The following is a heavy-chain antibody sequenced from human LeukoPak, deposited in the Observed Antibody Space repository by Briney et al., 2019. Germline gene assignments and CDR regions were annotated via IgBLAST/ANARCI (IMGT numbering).Heavy chain of an antibody. Sequence: PGGSLRLSCAVSGFTFSSYAMSWVRQAPGKGLEWVSAISGSGGSTYYADSVKGRFTISRDNSKNTLYLQMNSLRAEDTAVYYCAKAGGAKLRGDYYYGMDVWGQGTTVTVSS. V-gene: IGHV3-23*01. CDR2: ISGSGGST. J-gene: IGHJ6*02. CDR3: AKAGGAKLRGDYYYGMDV. D-gene: IGHD1-26*01. CDR1: GFTFSSYA.